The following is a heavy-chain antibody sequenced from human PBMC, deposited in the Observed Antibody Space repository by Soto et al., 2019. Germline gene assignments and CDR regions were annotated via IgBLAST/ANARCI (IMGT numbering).Heavy chain of an antibody. Sequence: SELMSLTWTVFGGSISSYYWSWIRQPPRKGLEWIGYIYYSGSTNYNPSLKSRVTISVDTSKNQFSLKLSSVTAADTAVYYCARQRREWYSSSMNWFDPWGQGTLVTVSS. J-gene: IGHJ5*02. V-gene: IGHV4-59*08. CDR1: GGSISSYY. CDR3: ARQRREWYSSSMNWFDP. D-gene: IGHD6-6*01. CDR2: IYYSGST.